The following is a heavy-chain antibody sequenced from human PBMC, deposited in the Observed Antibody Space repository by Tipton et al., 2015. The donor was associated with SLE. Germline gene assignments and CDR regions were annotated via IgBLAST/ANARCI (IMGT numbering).Heavy chain of an antibody. Sequence: TLSLTCAVYGGSFSGYYWSWIRQPPGKGLEWIGEITHSGSTNYNPSLKSRVTISVDTSKNQFSLKLSSVTAADTAVYYCARDSGYSSSFDYWGQGTLVTVSS. J-gene: IGHJ4*02. CDR3: ARDSGYSSSFDY. V-gene: IGHV4-34*01. CDR1: GGSFSGYY. CDR2: ITHSGST. D-gene: IGHD6-6*01.